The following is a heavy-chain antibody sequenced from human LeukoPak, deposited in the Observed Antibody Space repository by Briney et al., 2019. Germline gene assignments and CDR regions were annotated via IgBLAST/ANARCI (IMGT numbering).Heavy chain of an antibody. CDR1: GFTFNIYS. V-gene: IGHV3-48*02. J-gene: IGHJ4*02. CDR2: ITSNLATI. Sequence: GGSLRLSCAASGFTFNIYSMNWVRQAPGKGLEWISYITSNLATIRYADSVRGRFTISRDNAGKSLFLHMDSLRDDDTAVYYCARSVEGHFDYWGQGTLVTVSS. D-gene: IGHD2-21*01. CDR3: ARSVEGHFDY.